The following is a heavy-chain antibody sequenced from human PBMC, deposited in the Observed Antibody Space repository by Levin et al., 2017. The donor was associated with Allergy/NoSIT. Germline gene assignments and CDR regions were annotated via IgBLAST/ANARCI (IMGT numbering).Heavy chain of an antibody. Sequence: PGGSLRLSCAASGFTFSRYWMHWVRQAPGKGLMWVARIDGDGVSTNYADSVKGRFTISRDNAKNTLYLHMNSLRAEDTAVYYCAGVLAGATRTIDYWGQGTLVTVSS. V-gene: IGHV3-74*01. J-gene: IGHJ4*02. CDR2: IDGDGVST. D-gene: IGHD1-26*01. CDR1: GFTFSRYW. CDR3: AGVLAGATRTIDY.